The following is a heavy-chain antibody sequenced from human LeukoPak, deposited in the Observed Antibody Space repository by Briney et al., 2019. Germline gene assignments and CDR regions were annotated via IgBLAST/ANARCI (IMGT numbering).Heavy chain of an antibody. V-gene: IGHV3-20*04. CDR2: INWNGGST. J-gene: IGHJ6*04. Sequence: GGSLRLSCAASGFTFDDYGMSWVRQAPGKGLEWVSGINWNGGSTGYADSVKGRFTISRVNSKNTLYLQMNSLRAEDTAVYYCAKDREVYYDILTGLDVWGKGTTVTVSS. D-gene: IGHD3-9*01. CDR1: GFTFDDYG. CDR3: AKDREVYYDILTGLDV.